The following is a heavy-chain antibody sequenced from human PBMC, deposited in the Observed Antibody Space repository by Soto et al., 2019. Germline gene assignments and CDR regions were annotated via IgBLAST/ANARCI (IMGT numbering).Heavy chain of an antibody. CDR2: IYHSGST. V-gene: IGHV4-4*02. J-gene: IGHJ5*02. Sequence: SETLSLTCAVSGGSISSSNWWSWVRQPPGKGLEWIGEIYHSGSTNYNPSLKSRVTISVDNSKNPFSLKLSSVTPADTSGHYLATDAAAAGTGNWSAPWSLGTLVTVSA. D-gene: IGHD6-13*01. CDR1: GGSISSSNW. CDR3: ATDAAAAGTGNWSAP.